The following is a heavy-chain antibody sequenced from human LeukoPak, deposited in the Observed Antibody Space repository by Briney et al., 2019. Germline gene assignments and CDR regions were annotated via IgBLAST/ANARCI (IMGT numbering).Heavy chain of an antibody. J-gene: IGHJ4*02. CDR3: AKGTPGMVRGVITPHHFDY. CDR1: GFTFSSYW. CDR2: INHNGNVN. D-gene: IGHD3-10*01. Sequence: GGSLRLSCAASGFTFSSYWMNWARQAPGKGLEWVASINHNGNVNYYVDSVKGRFTISRDNAKNSLYLQMNSLRAEDTAVYYCAKGTPGMVRGVITPHHFDYWGQGTLVTVSS. V-gene: IGHV3-7*03.